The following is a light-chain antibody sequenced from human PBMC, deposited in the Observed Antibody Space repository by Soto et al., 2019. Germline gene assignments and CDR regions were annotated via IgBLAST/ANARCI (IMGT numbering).Light chain of an antibody. CDR1: SSDVGGYNY. Sequence: ALTQPASVSGSPGQSITISCTGTSSDVGGYNYVSWYQQLPGKAPKLMIYDVSDRPSGVSNRFSGSKSGNTASLTISGLQAEDEADYYCSSYTSSSLYVFGTGTKV. V-gene: IGLV2-14*01. J-gene: IGLJ1*01. CDR2: DVS. CDR3: SSYTSSSLYV.